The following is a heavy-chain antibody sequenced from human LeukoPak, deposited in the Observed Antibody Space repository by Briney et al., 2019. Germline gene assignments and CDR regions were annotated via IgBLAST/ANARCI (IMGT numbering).Heavy chain of an antibody. CDR1: GFIVSSKY. CDR3: AKYCSSTSCRRYYYYYMDV. Sequence: PGGSLRLSCAASGFIVSSKYMTWVRQAPGKGLEWVSVIHSDGDTYYADSGKGRFTISRDNPKNTLYLQMNSLRAEDTAVYYCAKYCSSTSCRRYYYYYMDVWGKGTTVTVSS. J-gene: IGHJ6*03. V-gene: IGHV3-66*01. D-gene: IGHD2-2*01. CDR2: IHSDGDT.